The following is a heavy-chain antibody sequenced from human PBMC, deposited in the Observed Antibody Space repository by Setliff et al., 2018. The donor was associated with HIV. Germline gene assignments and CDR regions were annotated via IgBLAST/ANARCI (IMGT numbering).Heavy chain of an antibody. J-gene: IGHJ6*03. Sequence: ASVKVSYKASGYKFTDYYIHWVRQAPGQGLEWMGRINPNINPLRGGGGTNFAQKFQGRVTMTKDTSINTAYMDLSRLTSDDTAGYYWARDKEPWEGYYKYYSMDVWGKGTKVTGSS. V-gene: IGHV1-2*06. CDR3: ARDKEPWEGYYKYYSMDV. CDR1: GYKFTDYY. D-gene: IGHD1-26*01. CDR2: INPNINPLRGGGGT.